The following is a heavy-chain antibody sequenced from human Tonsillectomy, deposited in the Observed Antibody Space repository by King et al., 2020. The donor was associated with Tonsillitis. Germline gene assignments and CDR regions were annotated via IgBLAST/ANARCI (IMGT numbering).Heavy chain of an antibody. V-gene: IGHV3-30*18. CDR1: GCTFSNYG. CDR2: IAYDASYE. Sequence: VQLVESGGGVVQPGRSLRLSCAASGCTFSNYGMHWVRQAPGKGLEWVALIAYDASYENYADSVKGRFAISRDNSKNTLYLKMNSLRVEDTAVYYCAKDGIGLSDWYLDIWGRGTLVTVSS. D-gene: IGHD3-16*01. CDR3: AKDGIGLSDWYLDI. J-gene: IGHJ2*01.